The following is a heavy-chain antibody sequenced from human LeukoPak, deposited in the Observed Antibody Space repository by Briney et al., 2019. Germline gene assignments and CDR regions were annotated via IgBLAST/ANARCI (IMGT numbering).Heavy chain of an antibody. CDR1: GFTFSSYA. Sequence: PGGSLRLSCAASGFTFSSYAMHWVRQAPGKGLEYVSAISSNGGSAYYANSVKGRFTISRDNSKNTLYLQMGSLRAEDMAVYYCASAPSAGGYWGQGTLVTVSS. D-gene: IGHD3-10*01. J-gene: IGHJ4*02. CDR3: ASAPSAGGY. CDR2: ISSNGGSA. V-gene: IGHV3-64*01.